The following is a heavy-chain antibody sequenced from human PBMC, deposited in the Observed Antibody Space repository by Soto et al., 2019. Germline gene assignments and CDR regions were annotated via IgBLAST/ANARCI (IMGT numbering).Heavy chain of an antibody. D-gene: IGHD3-22*01. CDR3: ARSRRPYDSSGYGNWYFDL. J-gene: IGHJ2*01. V-gene: IGHV1-2*04. CDR1: GYTFTGYY. CDR2: INPNSGGT. Sequence: GASVKVSCKASGYTFTGYYMHWVRQAPGPGLEWMGWINPNSGGTNYAQKFQGWVTMTRDTSISTAYMELSRLRSDDTAVYYCARSRRPYDSSGYGNWYFDLWGRGTLVTVSS.